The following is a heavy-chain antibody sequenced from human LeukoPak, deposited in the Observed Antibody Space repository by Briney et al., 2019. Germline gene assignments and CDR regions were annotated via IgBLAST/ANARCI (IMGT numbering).Heavy chain of an antibody. V-gene: IGHV3-11*01. CDR1: GFTFSDYY. CDR3: ARDPDRSGYYYYMDV. J-gene: IGHJ6*03. CDR2: ISSSGSTI. Sequence: GGSLRLSCAASGFTFSDYYMSWIRQAPGKGPEWVSYISSSGSTIYYADSVKGRFTISRDNAKSSLNLQMSSLRAEDTAVYYCARDPDRSGYYYYMDVWGKGTTVTVSS. D-gene: IGHD3-22*01.